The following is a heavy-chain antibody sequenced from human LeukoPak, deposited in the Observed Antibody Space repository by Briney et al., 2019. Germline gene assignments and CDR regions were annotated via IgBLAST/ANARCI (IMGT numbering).Heavy chain of an antibody. V-gene: IGHV4-59*12. CDR1: GGSISSYY. D-gene: IGHD6-6*01. J-gene: IGHJ4*02. CDR3: ARTIPGYSTSYHYFDY. Sequence: PSETLSLTCTVSGGSISSYYWSWIRQPPGKGLEWIGYIYYSGSTNYNPSLKSRVTISVDTSKNQFSLKLSSVTAADTAVYYCARTIPGYSTSYHYFDYWGQGTLVTVSS. CDR2: IYYSGST.